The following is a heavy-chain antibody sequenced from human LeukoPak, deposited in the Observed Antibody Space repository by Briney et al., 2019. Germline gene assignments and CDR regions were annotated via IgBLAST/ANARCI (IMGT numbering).Heavy chain of an antibody. Sequence: SETLSLTCAVYGGSFSGYYWSWIRQPPGKGLEWIGEINHSGSTNYNPSLKSRVTISVDTSKNQFSLKLSSVTAADTAVYYCARSSGYYYGEDYWGQGTLVTVSS. CDR1: GGSFSGYY. V-gene: IGHV4-34*01. CDR2: INHSGST. D-gene: IGHD3-22*01. J-gene: IGHJ4*02. CDR3: ARSSGYYYGEDY.